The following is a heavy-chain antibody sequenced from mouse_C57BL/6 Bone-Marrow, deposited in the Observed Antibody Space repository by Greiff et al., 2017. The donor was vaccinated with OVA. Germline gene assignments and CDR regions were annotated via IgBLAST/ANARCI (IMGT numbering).Heavy chain of an antibody. CDR3: ATRQLRLRRTMDY. CDR2: INPNNGGT. V-gene: IGHV1-26*01. Sequence: VQLQQSGPELVKPGASVKISCKASGYTFTDYYMNWVKQSHGKSLEWIGDINPNNGGTSYNQKFKGKATLTVDKSSSTAYMELRSLTSKDSAVDDCATRQLRLRRTMDYWGQGTSVTVSS. D-gene: IGHD3-2*02. CDR1: GYTFTDYY. J-gene: IGHJ4*01.